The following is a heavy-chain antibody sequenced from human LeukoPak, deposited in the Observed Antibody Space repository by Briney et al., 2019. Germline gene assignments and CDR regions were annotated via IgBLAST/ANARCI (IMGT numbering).Heavy chain of an antibody. CDR2: INWNGGST. Sequence: GGSLRLSCAASGFTFDDYGMSWVRQAPGKGLEWVSDINWNGGSTGYADSVKGRFTISRDNAKNSLYLQMNSLRAEDTALYYCSRVRYGSGSYYNYYYYYMDVWGKGTTVTVSS. CDR1: GFTFDDYG. CDR3: SRVRYGSGSYYNYYYYYMDV. J-gene: IGHJ6*03. V-gene: IGHV3-20*04. D-gene: IGHD3-10*01.